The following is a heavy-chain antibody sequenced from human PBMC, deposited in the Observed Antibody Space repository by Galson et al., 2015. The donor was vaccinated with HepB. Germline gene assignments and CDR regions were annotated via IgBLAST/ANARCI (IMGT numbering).Heavy chain of an antibody. CDR1: GFTFSSYG. CDR2: IRYDGSNK. Sequence: SLRLSCAASGFTFSSYGMHWVRQAPGKGLEWVAFIRYDGSNKYYADSVKGRFTISRDNSKNTLYLQMNSLRAEDTAVYYCAKADGGYSYGPGYYFDYWGQGTLVTVSS. V-gene: IGHV3-30*02. CDR3: AKADGGYSYGPGYYFDY. D-gene: IGHD5-18*01. J-gene: IGHJ4*02.